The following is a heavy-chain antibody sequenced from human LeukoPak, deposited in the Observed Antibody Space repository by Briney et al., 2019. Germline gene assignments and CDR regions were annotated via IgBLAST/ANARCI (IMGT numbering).Heavy chain of an antibody. Sequence: ASVKVSCKASGYTFTSYYMHWVQQAPGQGLEWMGIINPSGGSTSYAQKFQGRVTMTRDTSTSTVYMELSSLRSEDTAVYYCAREGSSRGYFDYWGQGTLVTVSS. V-gene: IGHV1-46*01. J-gene: IGHJ4*02. CDR1: GYTFTSYY. CDR2: INPSGGST. D-gene: IGHD6-13*01. CDR3: AREGSSRGYFDY.